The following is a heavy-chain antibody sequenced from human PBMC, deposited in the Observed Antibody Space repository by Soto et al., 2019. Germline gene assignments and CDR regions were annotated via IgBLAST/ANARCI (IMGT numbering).Heavy chain of an antibody. V-gene: IGHV1-69*01. CDR2: IIPIFGTA. Sequence: QVQLVQSGAEVKKPGSSVKVSCKASGGTFSSYAISWVRQAPGQGLEWMGGIIPIFGTANYAQKFQGRVTITAAESTSTGYMELSSLRSEDTAVYYCARGGGYCSGGSCYSLDYYYYGMDVWGQGTTVTVSS. D-gene: IGHD2-15*01. CDR3: ARGGGYCSGGSCYSLDYYYYGMDV. J-gene: IGHJ6*02. CDR1: GGTFSSYA.